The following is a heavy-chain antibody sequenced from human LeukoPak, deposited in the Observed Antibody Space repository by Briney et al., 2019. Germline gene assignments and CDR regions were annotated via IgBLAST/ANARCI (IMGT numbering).Heavy chain of an antibody. J-gene: IGHJ4*02. CDR3: ARGRGMIVGAPNDY. Sequence: NPSETLSLTCTVSGGSISSYYWSWIRQPAGKGLEWIGRIYTSGSTNYNPSLKSRVTMSVDTAKNQFSLKLSSVTAADTAVYYCARGRGMIVGAPNDYWGQGTLVTVSS. D-gene: IGHD1-26*01. CDR2: IYTSGST. CDR1: GGSISSYY. V-gene: IGHV4-4*07.